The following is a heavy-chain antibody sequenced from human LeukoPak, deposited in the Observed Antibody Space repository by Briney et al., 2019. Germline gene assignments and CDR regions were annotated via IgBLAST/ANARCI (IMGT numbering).Heavy chain of an antibody. V-gene: IGHV4-34*01. J-gene: IGHJ6*03. CDR2: INRGGST. Sequence: SETLSLTCAVYGGSFSGYFWSWIRQPPGKGLEWIGEINRGGSTNYNPSLKSRVTISVDTSKNQFSLKLSSVTAADTAVYYCARGYTGYCSGGSCYSAYYYYMDVWGKGTTVTVSS. CDR1: GGSFSGYF. CDR3: ARGYTGYCSGGSCYSAYYYYMDV. D-gene: IGHD2-15*01.